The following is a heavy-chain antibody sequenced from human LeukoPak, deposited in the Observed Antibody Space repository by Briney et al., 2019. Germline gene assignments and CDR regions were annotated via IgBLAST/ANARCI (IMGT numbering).Heavy chain of an antibody. D-gene: IGHD6-19*01. J-gene: IGHJ4*02. CDR2: INPNSGGT. CDR1: GYTFTGYY. Sequence: GASVKVSCKASGYTFTGYYMHWVRQAPGQGLEWMGWINPNSGGTNYAQKFQGRVTITRNTSISTAYMELSSLRSEDTAVYYCARGLTVGGNYWGQGTLVTVSS. CDR3: ARGLTVGGNY. V-gene: IGHV1-2*02.